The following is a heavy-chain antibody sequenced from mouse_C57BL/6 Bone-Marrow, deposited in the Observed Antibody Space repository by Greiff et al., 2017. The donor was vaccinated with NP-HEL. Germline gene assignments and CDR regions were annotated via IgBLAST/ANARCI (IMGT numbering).Heavy chain of an antibody. CDR1: GYTFTSYT. CDR3: ARSAYLYPYFDY. J-gene: IGHJ2*01. Sequence: VKLMESGAELARPGASVKMSCKASGYTFTSYTMHWVKQRPGQGLEWIGYINPSSGYTKYNQKFKDKATLTADKSSSTAYMQLSSLTSEDSAVYYCARSAYLYPYFDYWGQGTTLTVSS. D-gene: IGHD2-10*01. V-gene: IGHV1-4*01. CDR2: INPSSGYT.